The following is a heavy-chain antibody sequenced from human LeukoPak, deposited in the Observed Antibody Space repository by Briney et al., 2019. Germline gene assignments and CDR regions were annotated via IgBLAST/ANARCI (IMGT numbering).Heavy chain of an antibody. D-gene: IGHD4-23*01. V-gene: IGHV3-23*01. J-gene: IGHJ4*02. CDR3: AKSLDYGGNRARLDF. CDR1: GFTFSTYG. CDR2: VSGSGSTT. Sequence: PGGSLRLSCAASGFTFSTYGMNWVRQAPGKGLEWVSAVSGSGSTTYYARSVKGRFTVSTDNSKNTLYLQMNSLRVDDTAVYYCAKSLDYGGNRARLDFWGQGTLVTVSS.